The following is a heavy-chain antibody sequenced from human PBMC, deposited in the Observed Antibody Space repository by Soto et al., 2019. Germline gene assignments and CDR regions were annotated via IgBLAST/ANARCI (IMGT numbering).Heavy chain of an antibody. J-gene: IGHJ5*02. CDR2: IYPGDSDT. CDR3: ARPRGYCSGGSCPGENWFEP. V-gene: IGHV5-51*01. Sequence: GESLKISCKGSGYSFTSYWIGWVRQMPGKGLEWMGIIYPGDSDTRYSPSFQGQVTISADKSISTAYLQWSSLKASDTAMYYCARPRGYCSGGSCPGENWFEPWGQGTLVTVSS. D-gene: IGHD2-15*01. CDR1: GYSFTSYW.